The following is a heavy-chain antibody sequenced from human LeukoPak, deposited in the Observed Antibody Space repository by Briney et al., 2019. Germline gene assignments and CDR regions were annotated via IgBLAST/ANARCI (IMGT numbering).Heavy chain of an antibody. D-gene: IGHD3-10*01. CDR1: GYTFTSYG. CDR3: ASGHYGSGSYGFDY. J-gene: IGHJ4*02. CDR2: ISAYNGNT. V-gene: IGHV1-18*01. Sequence: ASVKVSCKASGYTFTSYGISWVRQAPGQGLEWMGWISAYNGNTNYAQKLQGRVTMTTDTSTSTAYMELRSLRSDDTVVYYCASGHYGSGSYGFDYWGQGTLVTVSS.